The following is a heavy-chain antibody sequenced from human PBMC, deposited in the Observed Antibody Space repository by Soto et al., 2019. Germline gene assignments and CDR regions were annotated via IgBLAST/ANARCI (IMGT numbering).Heavy chain of an antibody. CDR2: INPTSGDT. V-gene: IGHV1-2*02. Sequence: QVQLVQSGAEVKKPGASVKVSCKASGYTFTDYYIQWVRQAPGQGLEWMGWINPTSGDTKYSQKFQGRVTMTRDTAIITVYREMNRLTSDDSAVYDCAFEIKLGVDSWGQGTLVTVSS. CDR1: GYTFTDYY. J-gene: IGHJ4*02. D-gene: IGHD6-6*01. CDR3: AFEIKLGVDS.